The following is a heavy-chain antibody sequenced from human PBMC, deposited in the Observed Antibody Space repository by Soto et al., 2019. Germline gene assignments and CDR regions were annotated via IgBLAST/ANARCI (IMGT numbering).Heavy chain of an antibody. D-gene: IGHD2-8*01. V-gene: IGHV4-34*01. J-gene: IGHJ5*02. CDR2: INHLGSI. CDR3: ARGRPLDIVLMVYAIPGGFDP. Sequence: SETLSLTCVVSGGSLSDYFWSWIRQPPGMALEWIGEINHLGSINYNPSLKSRVTMSVDTSKNQFSLTLNSVTAADTATYYCARGRPLDIVLMVYAIPGGFDPWGQGTLVTVSS. CDR1: GGSLSDYF.